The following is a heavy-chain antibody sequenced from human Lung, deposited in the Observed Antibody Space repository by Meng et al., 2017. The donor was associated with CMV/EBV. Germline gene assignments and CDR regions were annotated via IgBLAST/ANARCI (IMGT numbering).Heavy chain of an antibody. CDR2: ISAYNDNT. CDR1: GDTFTSYG. Sequence: VKVSCXASGDTFTSYGFTWVRQAPGQGLEWVGWISAYNDNTNYAQRLQGRVSMTTDTTTSTAYMELRSLRSDDTAVYYCASKVEPYYYDRSGYLNWGQGTLVTVSS. D-gene: IGHD3-22*01. CDR3: ASKVEPYYYDRSGYLN. V-gene: IGHV1-18*01. J-gene: IGHJ4*02.